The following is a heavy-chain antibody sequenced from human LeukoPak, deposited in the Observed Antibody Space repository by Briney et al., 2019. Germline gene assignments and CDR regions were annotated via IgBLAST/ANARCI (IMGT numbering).Heavy chain of an antibody. V-gene: IGHV4-39*07. Sequence: SETLSLTCTVSGYSISSSSYYWGWIRQPPGKGLEWIGSIYYSGSTYYNPSLKSRVTISVDTSKNQFSLKLSSVTAADTAVYYCAREPPGYCSGGSCYSWFDPWGQGTLVTVSS. J-gene: IGHJ5*02. CDR1: GYSISSSSYY. CDR2: IYYSGST. D-gene: IGHD2-15*01. CDR3: AREPPGYCSGGSCYSWFDP.